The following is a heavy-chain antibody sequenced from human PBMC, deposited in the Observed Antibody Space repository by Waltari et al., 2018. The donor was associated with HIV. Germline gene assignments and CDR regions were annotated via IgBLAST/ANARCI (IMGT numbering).Heavy chain of an antibody. V-gene: IGHV5-51*01. D-gene: IGHD3-3*01. J-gene: IGHJ3*02. CDR1: GYSFTSYW. CDR2: IYPGDSDT. Sequence: EVQLVQSGAEVKKPGESLKISCKGSGYSFTSYWIGWVRQMPGKGLEWMGIIYPGDSDTRYSPSFQGQVTISADKSISTAYLQWSSLKASDTAMYYCARLGSPNGFWSGYYTGAFDIWGQGTMVTVSS. CDR3: ARLGSPNGFWSGYYTGAFDI.